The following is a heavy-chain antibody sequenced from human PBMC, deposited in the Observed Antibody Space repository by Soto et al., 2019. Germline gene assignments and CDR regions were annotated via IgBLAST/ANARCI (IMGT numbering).Heavy chain of an antibody. CDR2: INHSGST. Sequence: PSETLSLTCAVYGGSFSGYYWSWIRQPPGKGLEWIGEINHSGSTNYNPSLKSRVTISVDTSKNQFSLKLSSVTAADTAVYYCARRLPSYYYYGMDVWGQGTTVTISS. CDR1: GGSFSGYY. CDR3: ARRLPSYYYYGMDV. V-gene: IGHV4-34*01. J-gene: IGHJ6*02.